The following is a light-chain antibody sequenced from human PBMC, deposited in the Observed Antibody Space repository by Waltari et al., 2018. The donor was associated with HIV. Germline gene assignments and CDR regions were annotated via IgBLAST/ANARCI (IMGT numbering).Light chain of an antibody. CDR1: CPHLRHRN. CDR3: GTWDSSLSSWV. V-gene: IGLV1-51*01. J-gene: IGLJ3*02. Sequence: SALLRPPSVSPAPGHKVTSARSSTCPHLRHRNVSWYLQLPATAPKHLIYGSKNHPTGSRDRFSVSNSSTAAALCITGPQPQDEDEDYYGTWDSSLSSWVFGGGTKLTVL. CDR2: GSK.